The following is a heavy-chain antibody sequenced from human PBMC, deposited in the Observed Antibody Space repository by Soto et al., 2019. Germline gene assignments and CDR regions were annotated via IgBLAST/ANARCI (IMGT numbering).Heavy chain of an antibody. D-gene: IGHD3-9*01. CDR2: TSAYNGNT. J-gene: IGHJ6*02. Sequence: ASVKVSCKASGYTFTSYCISWVREAPGQGLEWMGWTSAYNGNTNYAQKLQGRVTMTTDTSTSTAYMELRSLRSDDTAVYYCARDYYDILTGYQNYYYYYGMDVWGQGTTVTVSS. V-gene: IGHV1-18*01. CDR3: ARDYYDILTGYQNYYYYYGMDV. CDR1: GYTFTSYC.